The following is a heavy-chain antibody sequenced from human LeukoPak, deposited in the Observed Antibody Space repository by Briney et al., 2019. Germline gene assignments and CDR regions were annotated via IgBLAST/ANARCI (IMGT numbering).Heavy chain of an antibody. J-gene: IGHJ6*02. V-gene: IGHV3-30*18. CDR2: ISYDEDNK. CDR3: AKDHIAAAGSGYYYGLDV. CDR1: GFTFINYG. D-gene: IGHD6-6*01. Sequence: PGGSLRLSCAASGFTFINYGMHWVRQAPGKGLEWVAVISYDEDNKYYADSVKGRFTISRDNSKNTLYLQMSSLRAEDTAVYYCAKDHIAAAGSGYYYGLDVWGQGTTATVSS.